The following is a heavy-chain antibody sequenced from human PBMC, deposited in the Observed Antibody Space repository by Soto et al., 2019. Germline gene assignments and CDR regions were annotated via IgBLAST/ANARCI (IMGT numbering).Heavy chain of an antibody. CDR3: VRGCGRSSCPYYLDV. J-gene: IGHJ6*03. CDR1: GFTFSTYW. D-gene: IGHD2-2*01. Sequence: PGGSLRLSCVASGFTFSTYWMSWVRLVPGTGLEWVATIKQDGSDKYHVDTAKGRFTVSRDNAKNSLDLQMNSLRGDDTTVFHFVRGCGRSSCPYYLDVRGKGTTVTVAS. CDR2: IKQDGSDK. V-gene: IGHV3-7*01.